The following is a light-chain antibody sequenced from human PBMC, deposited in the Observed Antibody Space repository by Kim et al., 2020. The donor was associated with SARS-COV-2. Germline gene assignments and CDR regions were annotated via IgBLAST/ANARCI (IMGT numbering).Light chain of an antibody. V-gene: IGKV2D-29*02. J-gene: IGKJ1*01. CDR3: GQTVKHPWT. CDR2: DVS. Sequence: PGSISCKSSQSFVYSDGKSYFFWYLPKSGQSPPVLIHDVSNRFSGVADMFSGSGSATDFTQKISRVEAEDVGIYYFGQTVKHPWTFVQGTKVDIK. CDR1: QSFVYSDGKSY.